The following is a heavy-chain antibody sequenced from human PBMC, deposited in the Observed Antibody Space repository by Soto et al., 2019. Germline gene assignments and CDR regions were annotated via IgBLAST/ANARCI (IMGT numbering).Heavy chain of an antibody. J-gene: IGHJ3*02. CDR1: GGSMSNYY. Sequence: SETLSLTCTVSGGSMSNYYWSWIRQPPGKGLEWIGYISYSGSTNYNPSLKSRVTISVDTSKNQFSLKLSSVTAADTAVYYCARDIVARGAFDIWGQGTMVTVSS. V-gene: IGHV4-59*01. D-gene: IGHD5-12*01. CDR2: ISYSGST. CDR3: ARDIVARGAFDI.